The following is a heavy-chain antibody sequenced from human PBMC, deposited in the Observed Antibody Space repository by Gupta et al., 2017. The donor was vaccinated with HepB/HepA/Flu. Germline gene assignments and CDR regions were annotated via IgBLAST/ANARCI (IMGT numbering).Heavy chain of an antibody. J-gene: IGHJ6*03. CDR2: INHSGST. CDR1: GGSFSGYY. Sequence: QVQLQQWGAGLLKPSETLSLTCAVYGGSFSGYYWSWIRQPPGKGLEWIGEINHSGSTNYNPSLKSRVTISVDTSKNQFSLKLSSVTAADTAVYYCARGGNSSPFYYYYYYMDVWGKGTTVTVSS. CDR3: ARGGNSSPFYYYYYYMDV. V-gene: IGHV4-34*01. D-gene: IGHD6-13*01.